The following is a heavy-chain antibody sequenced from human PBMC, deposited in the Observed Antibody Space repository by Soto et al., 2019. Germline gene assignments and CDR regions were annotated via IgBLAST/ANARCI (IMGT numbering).Heavy chain of an antibody. CDR2: INAGNGNT. D-gene: IGHD3-16*01. Sequence: ASVKVSCKASGYTFTSYAMHWVRQAPGQRLEWMGWINAGNGNTKYSQKFQSRVTITRDTSASTAYMELSSLRSEDTAVYYCARAGLRHPLWFVVPYWGQGTLVTVSS. V-gene: IGHV1-3*01. J-gene: IGHJ4*02. CDR3: ARAGLRHPLWFVVPY. CDR1: GYTFTSYA.